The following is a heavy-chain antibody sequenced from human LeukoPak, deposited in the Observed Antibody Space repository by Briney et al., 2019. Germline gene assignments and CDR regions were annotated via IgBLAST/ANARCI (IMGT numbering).Heavy chain of an antibody. CDR1: GYTFTSYD. D-gene: IGHD2-15*01. CDR2: MNPNSGNT. CDR3: AREIVVAANWFDP. V-gene: IGHV1-8*03. J-gene: IGHJ5*02. Sequence: GASVKVSCKASGYTFTSYDINWVRQATGQGLEWMGWMNPNSGNTVYAQKFQGRVTITRNTSISTAYMELSSLRSDDTAVYYCAREIVVAANWFDPWGQGTLVTVSS.